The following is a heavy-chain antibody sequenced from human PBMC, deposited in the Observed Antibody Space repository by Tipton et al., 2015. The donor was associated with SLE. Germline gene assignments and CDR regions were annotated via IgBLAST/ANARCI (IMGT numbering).Heavy chain of an antibody. CDR3: ARGTFPAAGAFDI. CDR2: INHSGST. D-gene: IGHD2-2*01. CDR1: GGSFSGYY. V-gene: IGHV4-34*01. Sequence: LRLSCAVYGGSFSGYYWSWIRQPPGKGLEWIGEINHSGSTNYNPSLKSRVTISVDTSKNQFSLKLSSVTAADTAVYYCARGTFPAAGAFDIWGQGTMVTVSS. J-gene: IGHJ3*02.